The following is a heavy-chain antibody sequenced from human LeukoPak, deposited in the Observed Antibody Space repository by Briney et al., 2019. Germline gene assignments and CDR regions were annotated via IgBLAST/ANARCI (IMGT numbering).Heavy chain of an antibody. CDR2: IYHSGST. J-gene: IGHJ4*02. CDR1: GYSISSGYY. CDR3: ARDNDMERFDY. Sequence: SETLSLTCAVSGYSISSGYYWGWIRQPPGKGLEWIGSIYHSGSTYYNPSLKSRVTISVDTSKNQFSLKLSSVTAADTAVYYCARDNDMERFDYWGQGTLVTVSS. V-gene: IGHV4-38-2*02. D-gene: IGHD1-26*01.